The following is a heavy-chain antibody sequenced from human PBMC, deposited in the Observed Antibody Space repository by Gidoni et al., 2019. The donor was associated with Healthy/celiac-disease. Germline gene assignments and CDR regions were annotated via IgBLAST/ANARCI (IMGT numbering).Heavy chain of an antibody. CDR2: ISSSSSYI. V-gene: IGHV3-21*01. CDR1: GFTFSSYS. CDR3: ARDIPVGSSIAARRLGY. D-gene: IGHD6-6*01. Sequence: EVQLVESGGGLVKPGGSLRPSCAASGFTFSSYSMNWVRQAPGKGLEWVSSISSSSSYIYYADSVKGRFTISRDNAKNSLYLQMNSLRAEDTAVYYCARDIPVGSSIAARRLGYWGQGTLVTVSS. J-gene: IGHJ4*02.